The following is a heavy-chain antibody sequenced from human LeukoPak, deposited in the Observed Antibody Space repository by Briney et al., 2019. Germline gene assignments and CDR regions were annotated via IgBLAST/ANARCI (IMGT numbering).Heavy chain of an antibody. CDR1: GRSISNYY. CDR3: ARGFSVWTGYYYYYGMDV. D-gene: IGHD1-1*01. V-gene: IGHV4-59*01. CDR2: IYYSGST. Sequence: KPSETLSLTCSVSGRSISNYYWSWIRQPPGMGLEWVGNIYYSGSTDYNPSLKSPVTMSVDTSKNQFSLTMSSVTAADTAVYYCARGFSVWTGYYYYYGMDVWGLGTTVTVSS. J-gene: IGHJ6*02.